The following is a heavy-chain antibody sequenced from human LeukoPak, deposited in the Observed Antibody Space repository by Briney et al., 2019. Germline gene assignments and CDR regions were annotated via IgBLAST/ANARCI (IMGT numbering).Heavy chain of an antibody. J-gene: IGHJ4*02. CDR1: GFTFGDYA. CDR2: IRSKAYGGTT. CDR3: AKVLRFLDEPLDY. Sequence: GGSLRLSCTASGFTFGDYAMSWVRQAPGKGLEWVGFIRSKAYGGTTEYAASVKGRFTISRDDSKSIAYLQMNSLKTEDTAVYYCAKVLRFLDEPLDYWGQGTLVTVSS. V-gene: IGHV3-49*04. D-gene: IGHD3-3*01.